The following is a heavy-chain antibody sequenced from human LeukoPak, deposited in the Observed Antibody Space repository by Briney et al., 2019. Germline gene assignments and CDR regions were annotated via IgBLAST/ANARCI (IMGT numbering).Heavy chain of an antibody. CDR3: ARGMRAAAGSGVFYFDN. V-gene: IGHV5-51*01. D-gene: IGHD6-13*01. CDR1: GYSFTSYW. Sequence: GESLKISCKGSGYSFTSYWIGWVRQMPGKGLEWMGIMFPRDSDISYSPSFQGQVTISADKSNSIAYLQWSSLKASDSAMYFCARGMRAAAGSGVFYFDNWGQGTLVSVSS. J-gene: IGHJ4*02. CDR2: MFPRDSDI.